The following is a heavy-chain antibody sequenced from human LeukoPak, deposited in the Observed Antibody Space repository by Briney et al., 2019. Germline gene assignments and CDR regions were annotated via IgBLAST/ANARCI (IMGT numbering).Heavy chain of an antibody. CDR2: MSGSSNYI. CDR1: GFTFSSYN. CDR3: TKDRRGPAAGTWYFDS. Sequence: GGSLRLSCAASGFTFSSYNMNWVRQAPGKGLEWVSYMSGSSNYIYYADSVKGRFIISRDNAKNSLYLQMNSLRAGDTAIYYCTKDRRGPAAGTWYFDSWGQGTLVTVSS. D-gene: IGHD6-13*01. J-gene: IGHJ4*02. V-gene: IGHV3-21*04.